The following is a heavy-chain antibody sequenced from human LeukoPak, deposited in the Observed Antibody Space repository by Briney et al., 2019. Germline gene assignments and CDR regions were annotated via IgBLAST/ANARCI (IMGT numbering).Heavy chain of an antibody. D-gene: IGHD3-10*01. Sequence: SETLSLTCTVSGDSIINYYWNWIRQPPGKGLEWIGYISDSGSTNYNPSLMSRVTISVDTSKNQFSLKLNSVTAADTAVYYCARVSGPRGYWGQGTLVTVSS. J-gene: IGHJ4*02. CDR3: ARVSGPRGY. CDR2: ISDSGST. CDR1: GDSIINYY. V-gene: IGHV4-59*01.